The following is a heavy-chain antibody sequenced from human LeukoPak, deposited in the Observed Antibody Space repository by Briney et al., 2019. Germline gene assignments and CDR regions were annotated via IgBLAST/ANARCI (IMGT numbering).Heavy chain of an antibody. CDR2: IIPIFGTA. J-gene: IGHJ5*02. CDR3: ASSSGYSSSDQGWFDP. D-gene: IGHD6-13*01. CDR1: GGTFSSYA. V-gene: IGHV1-69*05. Sequence: SVKVSCKASGGTFSSYAISWVRQAPGQGLEWMGGIIPIFGTANYAQKFQGRVTIATDESTSTAYMELSSLRSEDTAVYYCASSSGYSSSDQGWFDPWGQGTLVTVSS.